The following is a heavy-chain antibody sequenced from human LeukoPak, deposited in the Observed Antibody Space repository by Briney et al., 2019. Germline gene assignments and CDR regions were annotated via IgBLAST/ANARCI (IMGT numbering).Heavy chain of an antibody. CDR2: IYYSGST. J-gene: IGHJ3*02. CDR3: ARDTVRDGYNYGAFDI. D-gene: IGHD5-24*01. Sequence: SETLSLTCTVSGGSISSYYWSWIRQPPGKGLEWIGYIYYSGSTNYNPSLKSRVTISVDTSKNQFSLKLSSVTAADTAVYYCARDTVRDGYNYGAFDIWGQGTMVTVSS. V-gene: IGHV4-59*01. CDR1: GGSISSYY.